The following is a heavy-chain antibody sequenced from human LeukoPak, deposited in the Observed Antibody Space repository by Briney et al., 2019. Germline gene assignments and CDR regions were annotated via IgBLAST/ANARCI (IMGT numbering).Heavy chain of an antibody. D-gene: IGHD4-23*01. CDR3: ARHWVVTPNY. CDR1: VGSISNSSYY. CDR2: IYYSGSA. J-gene: IGHJ4*02. Sequence: SETLSLTCIVSVGSISNSSYYWGWIRQPPGKRLEWIGSIYYSGSAYYNPSLKSRVTISVDTSKNQFSLKLTSVTAADTAVYYCARHWVVTPNYWGQGTLVTVSS. V-gene: IGHV4-39*01.